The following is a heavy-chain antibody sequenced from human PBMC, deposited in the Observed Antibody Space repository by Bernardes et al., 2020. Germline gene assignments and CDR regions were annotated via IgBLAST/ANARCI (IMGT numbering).Heavy chain of an antibody. CDR2: TNPANSDT. CDR1: GYSFTTYW. Sequence: GESLKISCKASGYSFTTYWITWVRQMPGKGLEWMGITNPANSDTKYNPSFQGQVTFSVDRSISTAFLQWNSLTASDTAMYYCARRLLTGGDRGGPFDVWGQGTLITVSS. V-gene: IGHV5-51*01. J-gene: IGHJ3*01. CDR3: ARRLLTGGDRGGPFDV. D-gene: IGHD2-8*02.